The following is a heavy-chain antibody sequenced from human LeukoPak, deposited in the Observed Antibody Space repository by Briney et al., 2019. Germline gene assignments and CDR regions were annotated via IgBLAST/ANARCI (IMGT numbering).Heavy chain of an antibody. Sequence: PGGSLRLSCAASGFTFGSYAMSWVRQAPGKGLEWDSDISGSGGSTYYADYVKGRLTISRDNSKNTLYLQMNSLRAEDTAVYYCAKRISGTNAFDIWGQGTMVTVSS. CDR2: ISGSGGST. CDR1: GFTFGSYA. CDR3: AKRISGTNAFDI. J-gene: IGHJ3*02. D-gene: IGHD3-10*01. V-gene: IGHV3-23*01.